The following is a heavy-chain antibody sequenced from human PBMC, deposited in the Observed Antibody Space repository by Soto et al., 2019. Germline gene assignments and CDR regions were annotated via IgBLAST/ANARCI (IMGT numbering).Heavy chain of an antibody. D-gene: IGHD5-12*01. Sequence: GSLRLSCTASGFTFANYAMHWVRQAPGKGLELVSRVSAGGDNTDYADAVKGRFTISRDNSKNTLYLQMNSLRAEDTAVYYCAAWAGDGYNFDYWGQGTLVTVSS. CDR2: VSAGGDNT. J-gene: IGHJ4*02. CDR1: GFTFANYA. CDR3: AAWAGDGYNFDY. V-gene: IGHV3-23*01.